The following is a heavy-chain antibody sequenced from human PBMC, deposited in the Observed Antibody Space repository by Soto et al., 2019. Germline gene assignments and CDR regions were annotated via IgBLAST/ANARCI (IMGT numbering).Heavy chain of an antibody. CDR3: AKDGHFSFVSCYPHRAIVF. CDR2: ISGSGGST. J-gene: IGHJ3*01. CDR1: GFTFSSYA. Sequence: PGGSLRLSCAASGFTFSSYAMSWVRQAPGKGLEWVSAISGSGGSTYYADSVKGRFTISRDNSKNTLYLQMNSLRAEDTAVYYCAKDGHFSFVSCYPHRAIVFRGPGIMVTLS. D-gene: IGHD2-15*01. V-gene: IGHV3-23*01.